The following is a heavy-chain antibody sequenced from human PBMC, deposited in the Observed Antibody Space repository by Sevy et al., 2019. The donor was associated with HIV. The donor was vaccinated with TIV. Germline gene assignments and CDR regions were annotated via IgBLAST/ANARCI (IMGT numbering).Heavy chain of an antibody. CDR3: AKDGGYCSGGSCYYFDY. V-gene: IGHV3-30*18. J-gene: IGHJ4*02. Sequence: GGSLRLSCAASGFTFSSYGMHWVRRAPGKGLEWVAVISYDGSNKYYADSVKGRFIISRNNSKNTLYLQMNSLRAEDTAVYYCAKDGGYCSGGSCYYFDYWGQGTLVTVSS. CDR1: GFTFSSYG. CDR2: ISYDGSNK. D-gene: IGHD2-15*01.